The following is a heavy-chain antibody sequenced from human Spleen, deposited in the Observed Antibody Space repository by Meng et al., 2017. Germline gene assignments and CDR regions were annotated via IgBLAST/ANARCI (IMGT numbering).Heavy chain of an antibody. D-gene: IGHD2-21*01. V-gene: IGHV4-4*07. Sequence: SETLSLTCTVSGGSISSYYWSWIRQPAGKGLEWIGRIYTSGSTNYNPSLTSRVTMSVDTSKNQFSLKLSSVTAADTAVYYCARERFRGLWGDFGVFDYWGPGTLVTVSS. CDR3: ARERFRGLWGDFGVFDY. CDR1: GGSISSYY. J-gene: IGHJ4*02. CDR2: IYTSGST.